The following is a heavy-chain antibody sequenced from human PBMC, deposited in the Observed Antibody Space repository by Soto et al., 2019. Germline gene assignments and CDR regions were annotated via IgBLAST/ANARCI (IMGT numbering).Heavy chain of an antibody. CDR1: GFSFSSYD. Sequence: GGSLRLSCVASGFSFSSYDMSWVRQAPGKGLEWVSFIIGNSGTTYYADSVKGRFTISRDNSKNTLYLQMSRLGAEDTAAYYCAKGSTYSFYFDHWGQGTLVTVS. CDR3: AKGSTYSFYFDH. J-gene: IGHJ4*01. CDR2: IIGNSGTT. D-gene: IGHD5-18*01. V-gene: IGHV3-23*01.